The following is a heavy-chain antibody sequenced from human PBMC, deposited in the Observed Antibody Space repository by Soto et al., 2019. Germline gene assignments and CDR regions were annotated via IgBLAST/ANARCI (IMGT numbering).Heavy chain of an antibody. CDR1: GYTFTSYG. CDR2: ISAYNGNT. J-gene: IGHJ6*02. V-gene: IGHV1-18*01. Sequence: QVQLVQSGAEVKKPGASVKVSCKASGYTFTSYGISWVRQAPGQGLEWMGWISAYNGNTNYTQKLQGRVIMTTDTSTRTAYMELRSLRSDDTAVYYCARLRGYCSSTSCSIPYYYYGMDVWGQGTTVTVSS. D-gene: IGHD2-2*01. CDR3: ARLRGYCSSTSCSIPYYYYGMDV.